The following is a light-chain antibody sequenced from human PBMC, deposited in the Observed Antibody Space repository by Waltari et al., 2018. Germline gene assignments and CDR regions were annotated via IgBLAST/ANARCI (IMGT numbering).Light chain of an antibody. V-gene: IGLV2-14*01. CDR1: RSEVGGPHN. CDR2: DVS. Sequence: QSALTQHASVPGSPGLSTTLSCTVTRSEVGGPHNLSWYQQHPGQAPKLLIYDVSKWPSGVSDRFSGSKSGDTASLTISGLQAEDEADYYCNSYTSRTTWVFGGGTRVTVL. J-gene: IGLJ3*02. CDR3: NSYTSRTTWV.